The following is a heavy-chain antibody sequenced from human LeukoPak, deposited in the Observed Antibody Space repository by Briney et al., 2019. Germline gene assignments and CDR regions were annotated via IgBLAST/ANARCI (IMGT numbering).Heavy chain of an antibody. CDR2: IIPIFGIA. CDR1: GGTFSSYA. Sequence: SVKVSCKASGGTFSSYAISWVRQAPGQGLEWMGRIIPIFGIANYAQKFQGRVTITADKSTSTAYMELSSLRSEDTAVYYCARDKDVVVPAALGLGYYFDYWGQGTLVTVSS. CDR3: ARDKDVVVPAALGLGYYFDY. J-gene: IGHJ4*02. D-gene: IGHD2-2*01. V-gene: IGHV1-69*04.